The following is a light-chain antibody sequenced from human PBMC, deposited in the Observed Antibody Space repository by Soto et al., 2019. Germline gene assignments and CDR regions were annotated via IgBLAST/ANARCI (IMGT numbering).Light chain of an antibody. J-gene: IGLJ1*01. V-gene: IGLV4-69*01. CDR2: LNSDGSH. CDR3: QTWGTGIHV. CDR1: SGHSSYA. Sequence: QLVLTQSPSASASLGASVKLTCTLSSGHSSYAIAWHQQQPEKGPQYLMKLNSDGSHSKGDGIPDRFSGSSSGAERYLTISSLQSEDEADYYCQTWGTGIHVFGTGTKLTVL.